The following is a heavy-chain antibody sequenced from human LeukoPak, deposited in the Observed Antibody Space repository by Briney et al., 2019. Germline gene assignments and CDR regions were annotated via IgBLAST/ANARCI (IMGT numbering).Heavy chain of an antibody. CDR3: ARERIAVAGIPDA. D-gene: IGHD6-19*01. J-gene: IGHJ4*02. CDR1: GYTFTSYG. V-gene: IGHV1-18*01. CDR2: ISAYNGNT. Sequence: GASVKVSCKASGYTFTSYGISWVRQAPGQGLEWMGWISAYNGNTNYAQKLQGRVTMTTDTSTSTDYMALRSLSSADTAVSYCARERIAVAGIPDAWGQGTLVTVSS.